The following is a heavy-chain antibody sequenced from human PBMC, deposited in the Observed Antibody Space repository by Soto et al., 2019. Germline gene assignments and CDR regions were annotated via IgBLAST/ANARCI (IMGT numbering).Heavy chain of an antibody. CDR1: GFSLSTSGVG. J-gene: IGHJ6*02. V-gene: IGHV2-5*02. Sequence: QITLKESGPTLVKPTQTLTLTCTFSGFSLSTSGVGVGWIRQPPGKALEWLALIYWDDDKRYSPSLKSRLTITNDTSKNQVVLTMTNMDPVDTATDYCAHAYRGSYSSYGMDVWGQGTTVTVSS. CDR3: AHAYRGSYSSYGMDV. CDR2: IYWDDDK. D-gene: IGHD3-16*02.